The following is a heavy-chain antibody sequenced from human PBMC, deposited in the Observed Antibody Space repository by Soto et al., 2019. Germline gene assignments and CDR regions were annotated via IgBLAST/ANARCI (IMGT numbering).Heavy chain of an antibody. Sequence: DSVKGRFTIPRDNSKNTLYLQMNSLRSDDTAVYYCARDARGDEAPMDYWGQGTLVTVSS. J-gene: IGHJ4*02. D-gene: IGHD3-10*01. CDR3: ARDARGDEAPMDY. V-gene: IGHV3-30*01.